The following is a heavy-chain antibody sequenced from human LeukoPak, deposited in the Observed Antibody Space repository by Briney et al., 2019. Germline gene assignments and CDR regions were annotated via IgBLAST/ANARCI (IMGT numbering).Heavy chain of an antibody. CDR2: IGTAGDT. Sequence: GGSLRLSCAASGFTFSSYDMHWVRQATGKGLEWVSAIGTAGDTYYPGSVKGRSTISRENAKNSLYLQMNSLRAGDTAVYYCARDAGGYYYGSGQGAFDIWGQGTMVTVSS. V-gene: IGHV3-13*01. CDR1: GFTFSSYD. J-gene: IGHJ3*02. CDR3: ARDAGGYYYGSGQGAFDI. D-gene: IGHD3-10*01.